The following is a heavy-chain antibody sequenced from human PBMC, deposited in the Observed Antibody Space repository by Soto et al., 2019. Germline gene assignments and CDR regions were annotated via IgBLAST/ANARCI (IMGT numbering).Heavy chain of an antibody. CDR2: IYDSESA. CDR3: TRASSSSSAADY. CDR1: GESIGSGGYY. V-gene: IGHV4-31*03. D-gene: IGHD6-6*01. J-gene: IGHJ4*01. Sequence: QVQLQESGPGLVKASQTLSLICSVSGESIGSGGYYWSWIRHHPGKGLEWIGYIYDSESAYYNPSLKSRVTISMDTSKNHFSMKLSSVTAADTAVYYCTRASSSSSAADYWGHGTLITVSS.